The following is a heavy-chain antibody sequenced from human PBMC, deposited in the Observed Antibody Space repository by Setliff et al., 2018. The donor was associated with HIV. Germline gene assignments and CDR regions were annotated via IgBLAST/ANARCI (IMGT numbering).Heavy chain of an antibody. Sequence: SETLSLTCTVSGGSISRYYWSWIRQPAGKGLEWIGRIYPSGNINYNPSLKSRLTMSIDTSKNQFSLKLSSVTATDTAVYYCARARGLQDSGYDYVLYYFDYWGQGTLVTVSS. CDR1: GGSISRYY. D-gene: IGHD5-12*01. CDR2: IYPSGNI. CDR3: ARARGLQDSGYDYVLYYFDY. V-gene: IGHV4-4*07. J-gene: IGHJ4*02.